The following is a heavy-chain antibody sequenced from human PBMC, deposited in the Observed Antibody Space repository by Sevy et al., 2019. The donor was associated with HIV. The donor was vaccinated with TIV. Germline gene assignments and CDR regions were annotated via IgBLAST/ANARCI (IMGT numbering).Heavy chain of an antibody. CDR1: EFTFISYS. V-gene: IGHV3-33*08. CDR3: ARDPRMYGDYLLAYFDS. D-gene: IGHD2-8*01. CDR2: IGYDGSNK. J-gene: IGHJ4*02. Sequence: GGSLRLSCAASEFTFISYSMNWVRQAPGKGLEWVAVIGYDGSNKYYADSVKGRFTISRDNSKNTLFLQMDSLRAEDTAVYYCARDPRMYGDYLLAYFDSWGQGTLVTVSS.